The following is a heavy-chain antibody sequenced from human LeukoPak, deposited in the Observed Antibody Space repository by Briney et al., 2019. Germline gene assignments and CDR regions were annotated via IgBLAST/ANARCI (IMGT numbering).Heavy chain of an antibody. CDR1: GGSINSSY. J-gene: IGHJ2*01. Sequence: PSQSLSLTCTVSGGSINSSYCSWVRQPPGGGLEWIGFVHRTGSTNYDPSLKSLVTMSIDTSKNQFSLTLKSVTAADTAVYYCATKMSGYWYFDFWGRGTLVTVSS. V-gene: IGHV4-4*07. CDR2: VHRTGST. CDR3: ATKMSGYWYFDF. D-gene: IGHD3-10*01.